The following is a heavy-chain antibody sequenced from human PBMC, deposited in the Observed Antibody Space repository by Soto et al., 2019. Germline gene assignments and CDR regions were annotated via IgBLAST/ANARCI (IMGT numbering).Heavy chain of an antibody. Sequence: SQTLSLTCAISGDSVSSNSAAWNWIRQSPSRGLEWLGRTYYRSNWYNDNAVSVKSRITINPETSQNPFSLQLNSVTPEDTAVYYCARDIGYCSSTSCYHFDYWGQGTLATVS. D-gene: IGHD2-2*01. CDR1: GDSVSSNSAA. J-gene: IGHJ4*02. CDR3: ARDIGYCSSTSCYHFDY. V-gene: IGHV6-1*01. CDR2: TYYRSNWYN.